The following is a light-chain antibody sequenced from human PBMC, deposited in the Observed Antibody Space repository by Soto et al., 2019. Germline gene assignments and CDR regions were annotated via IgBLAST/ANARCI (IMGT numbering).Light chain of an antibody. CDR3: QQYKSYWT. J-gene: IGKJ1*01. V-gene: IGKV1-13*02. CDR2: DAS. CDR1: RDVGSD. Sequence: TQMTQSPLSLSASVGEKIIITCRASRDVGSDVSWYQQKPGQAPKLLISDASSLETGVPSRFSGSGSGTEFTLTINSLQPDDFATYYCQQYKSYWTFGQGTKVDIK.